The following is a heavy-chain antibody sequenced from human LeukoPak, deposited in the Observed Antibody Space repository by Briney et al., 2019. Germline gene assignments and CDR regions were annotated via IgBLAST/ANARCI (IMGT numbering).Heavy chain of an antibody. Sequence: ASVKVSCKASGYTFTSYDINWVRQATGQGLEWMGWMNPNSGNTGYAQKLQGRVTMTTDTSTSTAYMELRSLRSDDTAVYYCARDRRIAVAGSDAFDIWGQGTMVTVSS. CDR1: GYTFTSYD. V-gene: IGHV1-8*02. D-gene: IGHD6-19*01. CDR3: ARDRRIAVAGSDAFDI. J-gene: IGHJ3*02. CDR2: MNPNSGNT.